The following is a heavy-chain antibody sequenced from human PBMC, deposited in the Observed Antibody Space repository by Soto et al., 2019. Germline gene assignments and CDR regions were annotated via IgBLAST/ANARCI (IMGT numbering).Heavy chain of an antibody. J-gene: IGHJ6*02. Sequence: PGDSLKLSCTCSGYSFTNYWSSWVRQMPGKRLEWMGEIDPRDSHANYSPSFQGHVTMSTDKSNDTASLHWSSLKASDSAMYYCARHYSGSSFMDVWGQGTKVTVSS. CDR1: GYSFTNYW. CDR3: ARHYSGSSFMDV. V-gene: IGHV5-10-1*01. CDR2: IDPRDSHA. D-gene: IGHD6-6*01.